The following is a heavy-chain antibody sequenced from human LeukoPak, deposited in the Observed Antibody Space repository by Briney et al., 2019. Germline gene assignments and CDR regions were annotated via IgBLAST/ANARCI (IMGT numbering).Heavy chain of an antibody. CDR2: INSEGSST. CDR1: GFTFSSYW. Sequence: HPGGSLRLSCAASGFTFSSYWMHWVRQIPGRGLVWVSRINSEGSSTTYADSVKGRFTISRDNAKNSLYLQMNSLRAEDTAVYYCASEDGSCYGGQGTLVTVSS. J-gene: IGHJ4*02. D-gene: IGHD2-15*01. V-gene: IGHV3-74*03. CDR3: ASEDGSCY.